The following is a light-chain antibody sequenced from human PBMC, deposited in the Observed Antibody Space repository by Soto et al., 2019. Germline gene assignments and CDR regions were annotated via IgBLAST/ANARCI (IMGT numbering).Light chain of an antibody. V-gene: IGKV3-11*01. CDR2: DAS. Sequence: TQSPGTLSLSPGERATLTCRASQSVSDYLVWYQQKPGQAPRLLIYDASTRAAGIPARFIGSGSGTDFTLIISLLEAEDSAVYCGQQDLVRHTFGEGTKVDIK. CDR3: QQDLVRHT. J-gene: IGKJ4*02. CDR1: QSVSDY.